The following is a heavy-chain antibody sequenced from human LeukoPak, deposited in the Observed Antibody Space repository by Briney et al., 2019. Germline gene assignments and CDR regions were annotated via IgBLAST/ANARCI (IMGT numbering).Heavy chain of an antibody. CDR1: GYTFTSYD. Sequence: EASVKVSCKASGYTFTSYDINWVRQATGQGLEWMGWMNPNSGNTGYAQKFQGRVTITRNTSISTVYMELSSLRSEDTAVYYCAGGVGATISYYHYYIDVWGKGTTVTVSS. D-gene: IGHD1-26*01. CDR2: MNPNSGNT. V-gene: IGHV1-8*03. J-gene: IGHJ6*03. CDR3: AGGVGATISYYHYYIDV.